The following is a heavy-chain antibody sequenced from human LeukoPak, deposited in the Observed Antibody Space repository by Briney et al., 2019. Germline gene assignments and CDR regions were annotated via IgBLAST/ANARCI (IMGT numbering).Heavy chain of an antibody. J-gene: IGHJ4*02. V-gene: IGHV3-33*01. Sequence: GGSLRLSCAASGFTFSSYGMHWVRQAPGKGLGWVAVIWYDGSNKYYADSVKGRFTISRDNAKNRLYLQMNSLRAEDTAVYYCARGTDTAVAGPDYWGQGTLVTVSS. CDR1: GFTFSSYG. D-gene: IGHD5-18*01. CDR2: IWYDGSNK. CDR3: ARGTDTAVAGPDY.